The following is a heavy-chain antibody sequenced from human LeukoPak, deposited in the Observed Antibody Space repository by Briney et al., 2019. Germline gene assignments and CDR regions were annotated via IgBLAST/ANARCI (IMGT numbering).Heavy chain of an antibody. D-gene: IGHD6-19*01. CDR1: GFTFDDYG. J-gene: IGHJ2*01. CDR3: AKDVPGGWWYFDL. CDR2: ISGSGGTT. V-gene: IGHV3-23*01. Sequence: GGSLRLSCAASGFTFDDYGMSWVRQAPGKGLEWVSVISGSGGTTYYAVSVKGRFTISRDNSKNTLYLQMNSLRAEDTAVYYCAKDVPGGWWYFDLWGRGTLVTVSS.